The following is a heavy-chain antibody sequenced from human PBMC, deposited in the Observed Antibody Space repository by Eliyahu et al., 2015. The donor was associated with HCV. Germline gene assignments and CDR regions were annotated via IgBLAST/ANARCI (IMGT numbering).Heavy chain of an antibody. CDR1: GGSFSGYY. V-gene: IGHV4-34*01. J-gene: IGHJ4*02. CDR3: ASLSGSRQQGTFDY. Sequence: QVQLQQWGAGLLKPSETLSXTCAVYGGSFSGYYWSWXRQPPGKGLEWIGEINHSGSTNYNPSLKSRVTISVDTSKNQFSLKLSSVTAADTAVYYCASLSGSRQQGTFDYWGQGTLVTVSS. D-gene: IGHD3-10*01. CDR2: INHSGST.